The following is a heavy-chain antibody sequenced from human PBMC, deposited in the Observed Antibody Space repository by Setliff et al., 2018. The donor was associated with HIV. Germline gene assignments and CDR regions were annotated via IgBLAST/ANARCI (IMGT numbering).Heavy chain of an antibody. CDR2: IYHTGRT. CDR3: ASRIYYYDESRVLREEGFVP. J-gene: IGHJ5*02. V-gene: IGHV4-39*01. Sequence: KPSETLSLTCSVSGGSIDNNKYYWTWIRQPPGKGLEWTGSIYHTGRTYYNRSLESRLTISIDTSKNQFSLKLTSVSAADTATYYCASRIYYYDESRVLREEGFVPWGQGTLVTVSS. CDR1: GGSIDNNKYY. D-gene: IGHD3-22*01.